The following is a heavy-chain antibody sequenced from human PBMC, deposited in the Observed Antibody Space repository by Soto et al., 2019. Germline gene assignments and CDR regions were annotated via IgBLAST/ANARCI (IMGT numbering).Heavy chain of an antibody. CDR1: GDSISTADYY. CDR2: IYYSGNT. D-gene: IGHD6-6*01. Sequence: ASETLSLTCTVSGDSISTADYYWNWIRQPPGKGLEWIGYIYYSGNTYYIPSLKSRVTISAETSKNQISLKLNSVTAADTAVSYCARGIYSTSSFFEAWGQGAMVTVAS. J-gene: IGHJ5*02. V-gene: IGHV4-30-4*01. CDR3: ARGIYSTSSFFEA.